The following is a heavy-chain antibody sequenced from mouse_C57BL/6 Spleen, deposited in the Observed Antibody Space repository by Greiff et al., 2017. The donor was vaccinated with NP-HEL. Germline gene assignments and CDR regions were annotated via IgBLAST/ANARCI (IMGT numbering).Heavy chain of an antibody. V-gene: IGHV5-4*03. Sequence: DVKLVESGGGLVKPGGSLKLSCAASGFTFSSYAMSWVRQTPEKRLEWVATISDGGSYTYYPDNVKGRFTISRDNAKNNLYLQMSHLKSEDTAMYYCARGGDGSSWYFDVWGTGTTVTVSS. CDR2: ISDGGSYT. CDR3: ARGGDGSSWYFDV. J-gene: IGHJ1*03. CDR1: GFTFSSYA. D-gene: IGHD1-1*01.